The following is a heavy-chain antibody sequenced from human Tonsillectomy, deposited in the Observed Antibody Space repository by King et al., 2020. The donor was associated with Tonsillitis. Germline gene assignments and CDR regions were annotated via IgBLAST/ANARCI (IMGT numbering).Heavy chain of an antibody. CDR3: VVHEAVSRGGVDY. V-gene: IGHV3-33*01. Sequence: VQLVESGGGVVQPGRSLRLSCEASGFIFSRYGLHWVLQAPDKGLEWVAATSHDGSEKYYAESVKGRFTISRDNSRNTLYLDMISLRVEDTAVYYCVVHEAVSRGGVDYWGQGTLVTVS. CDR1: GFIFSRYG. D-gene: IGHD4-17*01. J-gene: IGHJ4*02. CDR2: TSHDGSEK.